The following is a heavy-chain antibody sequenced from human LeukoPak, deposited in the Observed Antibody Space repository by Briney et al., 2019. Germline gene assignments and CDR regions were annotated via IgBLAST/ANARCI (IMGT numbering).Heavy chain of an antibody. Sequence: PGGSLRLSCEASEFILSSYAMSWVRQAPGKGLVWVSRITNDGSSTTYADSVKGRFTISRDNAKNMLYLQVNSLRAEDTAVYCATQQGGNPAYWGQGTLVTVSS. D-gene: IGHD1-14*01. V-gene: IGHV3-74*01. CDR1: EFILSSYA. CDR2: ITNDGSST. CDR3: TQQGGNPAY. J-gene: IGHJ4*02.